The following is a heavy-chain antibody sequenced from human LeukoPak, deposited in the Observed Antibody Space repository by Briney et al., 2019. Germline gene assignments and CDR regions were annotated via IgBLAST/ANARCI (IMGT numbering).Heavy chain of an antibody. CDR2: INPSGGST. V-gene: IGHV1-46*01. D-gene: IGHD1-26*01. J-gene: IGHJ4*02. CDR1: GYTFISYY. Sequence: GASVKVSCKTSGYTFISYYMHWVRQAPGQGLEWMGIINPSGGSTTYAQKFQGRVTVTRDTSTSTVYMELSRLRSEDTAVYYCARGGSYSEFDYWGQGTLVTFSS. CDR3: ARGGSYSEFDY.